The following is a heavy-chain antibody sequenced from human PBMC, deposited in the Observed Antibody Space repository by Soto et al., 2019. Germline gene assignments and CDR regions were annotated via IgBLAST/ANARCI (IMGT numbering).Heavy chain of an antibody. CDR2: ISDSGITT. CDR3: AKDARRSGIVGQWVA. V-gene: IGHV3-23*01. Sequence: EVPLMESGGGLIQPGGSLRLSCAASGFTFSDYAMAWVRQVPGKGLEWVSGISDSGITTKYAASVKGRFTISRDNSKNTLFLQMTSLKAADTAVYYCAKDARRSGIVGQWVAWGQGALVSVSS. J-gene: IGHJ5*02. CDR1: GFTFSDYA. D-gene: IGHD1-26*01.